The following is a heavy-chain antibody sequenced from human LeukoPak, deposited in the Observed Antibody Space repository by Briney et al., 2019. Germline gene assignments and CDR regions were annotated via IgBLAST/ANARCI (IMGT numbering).Heavy chain of an antibody. CDR2: IYYSGST. V-gene: IGHV4-59*01. J-gene: IGHJ4*02. Sequence: SETLSLTCTVSGGSIGSYYWSWIRQPPGKGLEWIGYIYYSGSTNYNPSLKSRVTISVDTSKNQFSLKLSSVTAADTAVYYCARVHCSGGSCYLDYWGQGTLVTVSS. CDR3: ARVHCSGGSCYLDY. CDR1: GGSIGSYY. D-gene: IGHD2-15*01.